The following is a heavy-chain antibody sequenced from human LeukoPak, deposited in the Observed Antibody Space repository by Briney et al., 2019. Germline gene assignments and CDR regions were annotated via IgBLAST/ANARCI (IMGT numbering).Heavy chain of an antibody. V-gene: IGHV4-39*01. D-gene: IGHD3-16*01. CDR1: GGSIRTSTYY. J-gene: IGHJ5*02. CDR3: ARRIMVTLGEPGWFDP. Sequence: KPSETLSLTCTVSGGSIRTSTYYWGWLRQPPGKGLEWIGSMSYTGHSYYNSSLQSRVTISVDTSQNQFSLKLSSVTAADTAVYYCARRIMVTLGEPGWFDPWGQGTLVTVSS. CDR2: MSYTGHS.